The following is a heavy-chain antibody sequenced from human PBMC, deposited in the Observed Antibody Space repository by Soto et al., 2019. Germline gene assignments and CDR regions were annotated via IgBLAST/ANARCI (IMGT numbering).Heavy chain of an antibody. CDR1: GFTFSSYS. Sequence: GGSLRLSCAASGFTFSSYSMNWVRQAPGKGLEWVSSISSSSSYIYYADSVKGRFTISRDNAKNSLYLQMNSLRAEDTAVYYCARDCSGGSCYDYYYGMDVWGQGXTVTVYS. CDR2: ISSSSSYI. V-gene: IGHV3-21*01. J-gene: IGHJ6*02. D-gene: IGHD2-15*01. CDR3: ARDCSGGSCYDYYYGMDV.